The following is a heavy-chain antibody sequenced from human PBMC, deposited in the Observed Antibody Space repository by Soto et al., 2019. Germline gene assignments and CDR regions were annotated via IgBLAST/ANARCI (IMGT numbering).Heavy chain of an antibody. V-gene: IGHV5-51*01. CDR3: ASWPFGCSSYYKYVLDF. D-gene: IGHD2-21*01. CDR1: GYSVTSDW. J-gene: IGHJ6*02. Sequence: GECVKSSCKGSGYSVTSDWIGWVRQMPGKGLEWMGIIYPGDSDTRYSPSFQGQVTISADKSISTAYLQWSSLKASDTAMYYCASWPFGCSSYYKYVLDFWGQGTSDTVSS. CDR2: IYPGDSDT.